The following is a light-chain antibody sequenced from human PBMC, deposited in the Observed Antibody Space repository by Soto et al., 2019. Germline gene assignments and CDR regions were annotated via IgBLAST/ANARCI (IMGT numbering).Light chain of an antibody. J-gene: IGKJ3*01. CDR2: AAA. V-gene: IGKV1-9*01. Sequence: DIQLTQSPSFLSASVGDRVTITCRASQDISGYLAWYQHKPGKAPKLLISAAATLQSGGPSRFSGSGSGTEVTLPTSSLQPEDVATYYCQQLNSYLSFTFGPGTKVDFK. CDR3: QQLNSYLSFT. CDR1: QDISGY.